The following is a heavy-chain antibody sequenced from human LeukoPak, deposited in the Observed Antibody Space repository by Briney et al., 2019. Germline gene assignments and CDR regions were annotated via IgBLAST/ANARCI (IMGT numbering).Heavy chain of an antibody. V-gene: IGHV3-74*01. CDR2: ILTDGSGR. D-gene: IGHD3-10*01. CDR1: GFRFSDYW. Sequence: PGGSLRLSCAASGFRFSDYWMHWVRQVPGKGLVWVSRILTDGSGRNYADSVKGRFTISRDYAKNTPYLQMNSLRVEDTAVYFCARGSYYGSGNYFDSWGQGTLVTVSS. J-gene: IGHJ5*01. CDR3: ARGSYYGSGNYFDS.